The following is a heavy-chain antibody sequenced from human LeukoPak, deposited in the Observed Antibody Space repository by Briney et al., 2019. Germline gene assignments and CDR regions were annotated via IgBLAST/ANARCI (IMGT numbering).Heavy chain of an antibody. CDR1: GYTFTSYC. J-gene: IGHJ4*02. V-gene: IGHV1-18*01. Sequence: ASVKVSCKASGYTFTSYCISWVRQAPGQGREWMGWISAYKGNTNYAQKLQGRVTRTTDTSTSTAYMQLRSLRSDDTAVYYCARGRGNYALGDYWGQGTLVTVSS. D-gene: IGHD3-22*01. CDR2: ISAYKGNT. CDR3: ARGRGNYALGDY.